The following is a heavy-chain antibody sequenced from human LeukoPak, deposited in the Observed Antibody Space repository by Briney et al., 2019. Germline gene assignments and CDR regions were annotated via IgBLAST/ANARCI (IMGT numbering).Heavy chain of an antibody. CDR1: GGSISSTSYY. Sequence: SETLSLTCTVSGGSISSTSYYWSWIRQPAGKGLEWIGRIYTSGTTNYNPSLKSRVTMSVDTSKNQFSLKLSSVTAADTAVYYCASLNSSGWCLDYWGQGTLVTVSS. V-gene: IGHV4-61*02. D-gene: IGHD6-19*01. CDR3: ASLNSSGWCLDY. J-gene: IGHJ4*02. CDR2: IYTSGTT.